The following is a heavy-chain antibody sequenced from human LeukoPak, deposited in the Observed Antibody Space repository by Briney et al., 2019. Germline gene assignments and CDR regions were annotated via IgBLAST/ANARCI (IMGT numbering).Heavy chain of an antibody. CDR3: AKDLRSRGVRGVIIDSDY. Sequence: GGSLRLSCAASGFTFSSYAMSWVRQAPGKGLEWVSAISGSGGSTYYADSVKGRFTISRDNSKNTLYLQMNSLRAEDTAVYYCAKDLRSRGVRGVIIDSDYWGQGTLVTVSS. CDR1: GFTFSSYA. D-gene: IGHD3-10*01. CDR2: ISGSGGST. J-gene: IGHJ4*02. V-gene: IGHV3-23*01.